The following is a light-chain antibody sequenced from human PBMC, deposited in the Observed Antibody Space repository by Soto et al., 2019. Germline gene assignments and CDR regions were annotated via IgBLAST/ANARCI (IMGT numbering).Light chain of an antibody. CDR2: GAS. V-gene: IGKV3-15*01. Sequence: EIVMTQSPATLSVSPEERATLSCRASQSVSSNLAWYQQKPGQAPRLLIYGASTRATGIPARFSGSGSGTEFTPTISSLQSEDFAIYFCQQYNNWPPDRTFGQGTKVEIK. CDR3: QQYNNWPPDRT. J-gene: IGKJ1*01. CDR1: QSVSSN.